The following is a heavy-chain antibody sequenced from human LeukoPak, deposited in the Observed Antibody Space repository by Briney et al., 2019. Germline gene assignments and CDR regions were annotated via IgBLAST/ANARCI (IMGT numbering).Heavy chain of an antibody. D-gene: IGHD2-21*02. Sequence: SETLSLTCTVSGGSISSYYWNWIRQLPGMGLEWIGYIYSTGSTNYNPSLRGRVIISLDTSKNQFSLELSSVTAADTALYYCARRSVVTAINFDAFDIWGQGTMVTVSS. J-gene: IGHJ3*02. V-gene: IGHV4-59*08. CDR3: ARRSVVTAINFDAFDI. CDR1: GGSISSYY. CDR2: IYSTGST.